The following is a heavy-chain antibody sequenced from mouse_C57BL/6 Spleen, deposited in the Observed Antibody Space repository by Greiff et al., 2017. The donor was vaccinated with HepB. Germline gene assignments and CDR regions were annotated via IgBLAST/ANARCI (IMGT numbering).Heavy chain of an antibody. Sequence: VQLQQSGTELVKPGASVKLSCKASGYTFTSYWMHWVKQRPGQGLEWIGNINPSNGGTNYNEKFKSKATLTVDKSSSTAYMQLSSLTSEDSAVYYCAKKSYYSNYGYWYFDVWGTGTTVTVSS. CDR3: AKKSYYSNYGYWYFDV. J-gene: IGHJ1*03. CDR1: GYTFTSYW. V-gene: IGHV1-53*01. D-gene: IGHD2-5*01. CDR2: INPSNGGT.